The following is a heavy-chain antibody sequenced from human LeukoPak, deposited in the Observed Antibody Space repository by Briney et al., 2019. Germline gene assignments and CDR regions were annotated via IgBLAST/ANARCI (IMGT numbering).Heavy chain of an antibody. CDR3: ARGGFTTWFDP. CDR2: IRADGGDT. V-gene: IGHV3-23*01. Sequence: GGSLRPSCAASGFTFNIYSMSWVRQAPGKGLEWVSTIRADGGDTYCADSVKGRFTISRDNSKNTLYLEMNNLRAEDTAVYYCARGGFTTWFDPWGQGALVTVSS. D-gene: IGHD3-10*01. J-gene: IGHJ5*02. CDR1: GFTFNIYS.